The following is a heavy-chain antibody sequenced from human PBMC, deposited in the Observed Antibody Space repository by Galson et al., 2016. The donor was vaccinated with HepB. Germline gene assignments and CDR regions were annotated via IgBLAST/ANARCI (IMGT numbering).Heavy chain of an antibody. D-gene: IGHD4-23*01. J-gene: IGHJ4*02. V-gene: IGHV4-34*01. CDR2: INHSGNT. Sequence: SETLSLTCAVYGGSFSGYYWSWIRQPPGKGLEWIGEINHSGNTNYNPSLKSRGTISADTSKNQFSLRLSSVTAAYTAEYYCAMALRDGGGIYYQAFDSWGQGTLVTVSS. CDR1: GGSFSGYY. CDR3: AMALRDGGGIYYQAFDS.